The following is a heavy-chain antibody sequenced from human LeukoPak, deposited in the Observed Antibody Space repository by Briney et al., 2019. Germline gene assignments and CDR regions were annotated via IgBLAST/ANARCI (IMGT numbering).Heavy chain of an antibody. Sequence: SETLSLTCAVYGGSFSGYYWSWIRQPPGKGLEWIGEINHSGSTNYNPSLKSRVTISVDTSKDQFSLKLSSVTAADTAVYYCARGPDYYDSSGDDYWGQGTLVTVSS. CDR3: ARGPDYYDSSGDDY. CDR1: GGSFSGYY. J-gene: IGHJ4*02. CDR2: INHSGST. V-gene: IGHV4-34*01. D-gene: IGHD3-22*01.